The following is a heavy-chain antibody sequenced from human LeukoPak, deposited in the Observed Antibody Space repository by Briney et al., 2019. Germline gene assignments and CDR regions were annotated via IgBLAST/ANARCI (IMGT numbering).Heavy chain of an antibody. J-gene: IGHJ5*02. CDR1: GFSFSSHV. D-gene: IGHD3-10*01. CDR3: ARVWFGESGWFDP. CDR2: ISSSSGYI. Sequence: GGSLRLSCAASGFSFSSHVMHWVRQAPGKGLEWVSFISSSSGYIYYADSVKGRFTISRDNAKNSLYLQMNSLRAEDTAVYYCARVWFGESGWFDPWGQGTLVTVSS. V-gene: IGHV3-21*01.